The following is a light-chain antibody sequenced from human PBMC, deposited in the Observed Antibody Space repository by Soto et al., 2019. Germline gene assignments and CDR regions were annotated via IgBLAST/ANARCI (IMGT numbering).Light chain of an antibody. V-gene: IGLV1-44*01. CDR2: NN. CDR3: AVWDDSLNNWL. CDR1: RSNIGSNK. J-gene: IGLJ3*02. Sequence: QSVLTQPPSASGTPGQRVAISCSGSRSNIGSNKVNWYQQFPGTAPKLLIYNNQRPSGVPDRFSGSKSGTSASLAISGLQSEDEAHYYCAVWDDSLNNWLFGGGTQLTVL.